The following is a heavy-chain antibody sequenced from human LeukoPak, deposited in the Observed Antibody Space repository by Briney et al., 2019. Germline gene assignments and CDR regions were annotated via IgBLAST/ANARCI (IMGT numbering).Heavy chain of an antibody. Sequence: GGSLRLSCAASGFTFSSYWMSWVRQAPGRGLEWVANINQDGSEKYYVDSVKGRFTISRDNATSSLYLQMNSLRADDTAVYYCARNRALYDSRRGYYYTEDDYWGQGTLVTVSS. D-gene: IGHD3-22*01. CDR2: INQDGSEK. CDR1: GFTFSSYW. V-gene: IGHV3-7*01. CDR3: ARNRALYDSRRGYYYTEDDY. J-gene: IGHJ4*02.